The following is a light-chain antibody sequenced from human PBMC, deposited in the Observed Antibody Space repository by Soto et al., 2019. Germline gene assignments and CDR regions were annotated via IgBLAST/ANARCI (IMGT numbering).Light chain of an antibody. J-gene: IGKJ5*01. CDR1: QSLTTRY. CDR2: SAS. V-gene: IGKV3-20*01. Sequence: EMVLTQSPGTLSLFPGERATLSCRASQSLTTRYLAWYQQKPAQAPRLLIYSASIRATGIPDRFSGSGSGTDFTLTSSRLEPDAFAVYSCQQYGSSPTFGQGTRLEIK. CDR3: QQYGSSPT.